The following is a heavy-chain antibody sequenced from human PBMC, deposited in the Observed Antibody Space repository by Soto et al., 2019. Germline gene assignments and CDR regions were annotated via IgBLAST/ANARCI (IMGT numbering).Heavy chain of an antibody. V-gene: IGHV4-38-2*01. CDR1: GDSISSGYY. CDR3: VTSLNYDFWRDGGRHYYFDY. J-gene: IGHJ4*02. CDR2: IYHSGTV. Sequence: PSETLSLTCAVSGDSISSGYYWAWIRQPPGKGLEWIGSIYHSGTVYYNPSLKNRVTISVDKSNNQFSLRLSSVTAADTAVYFCVTSLNYDFWRDGGRHYYFDYWGQGTLVTVSS. D-gene: IGHD3-3*01.